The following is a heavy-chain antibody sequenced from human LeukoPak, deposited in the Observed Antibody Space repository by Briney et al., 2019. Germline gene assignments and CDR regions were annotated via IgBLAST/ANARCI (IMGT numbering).Heavy chain of an antibody. CDR2: ISGSGGST. D-gene: IGHD6-19*01. J-gene: IGHJ4*02. CDR1: GFTFSSYG. Sequence: GGTLRLSCAASGFTFSSYGMSWVRQAPGKGLEWVPAISGSGGSTYYADSVKGRFTISRDNSKNTLYLQMNSLRAEDTAVYYCARSSGWYSALPFDYWGQGTLVTVSS. CDR3: ARSSGWYSALPFDY. V-gene: IGHV3-23*01.